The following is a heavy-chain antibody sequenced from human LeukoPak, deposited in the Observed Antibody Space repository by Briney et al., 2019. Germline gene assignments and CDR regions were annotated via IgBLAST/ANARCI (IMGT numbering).Heavy chain of an antibody. J-gene: IGHJ4*02. Sequence: SETLSLTCTVSGAPVSSGSYYWSWVRQPPGKGLEWIGYIYYSGSTNYNPSLKSRVTISVDTSKNQFSLKLSSVTAADTAVYYCARGSRGYSYGWGQGTLVTVSP. CDR1: GAPVSSGSYY. CDR3: ARGSRGYSYG. V-gene: IGHV4-61*01. CDR2: IYYSGST. D-gene: IGHD5-18*01.